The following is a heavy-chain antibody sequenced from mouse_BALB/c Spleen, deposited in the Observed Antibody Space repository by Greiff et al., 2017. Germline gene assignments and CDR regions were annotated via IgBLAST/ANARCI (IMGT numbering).Heavy chain of an antibody. CDR1: GYSFTSYW. CDR2: IYPGNSDT. J-gene: IGHJ1*01. Sequence: EVKLEESGTVLARPGASVKMSCKASGYSFTSYWMHWVKQRPGQGLEWIGAIYPGNSDTSYNQKFKGKAKLTAVTSASTAYMELSSLTNEDSAVYYCTRSNWDRWYFDVWGAGTTVTVSS. CDR3: TRSNWDRWYFDV. D-gene: IGHD4-1*01. V-gene: IGHV1-5*01.